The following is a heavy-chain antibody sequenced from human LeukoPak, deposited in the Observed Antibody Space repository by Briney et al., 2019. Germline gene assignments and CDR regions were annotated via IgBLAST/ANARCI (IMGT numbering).Heavy chain of an antibody. Sequence: PGGSLRLSCAGSGFTFSSYSMNWVRQAPGKGLEWVSYISSSSSSIYYADSVKGRFTISRDNAKNSLYLQMNSLRAEDTAVYYCARERGYSYGYSDYWGQGTLVTVSS. CDR2: ISSSSSSI. D-gene: IGHD5-18*01. CDR1: GFTFSSYS. J-gene: IGHJ4*02. V-gene: IGHV3-48*04. CDR3: ARERGYSYGYSDY.